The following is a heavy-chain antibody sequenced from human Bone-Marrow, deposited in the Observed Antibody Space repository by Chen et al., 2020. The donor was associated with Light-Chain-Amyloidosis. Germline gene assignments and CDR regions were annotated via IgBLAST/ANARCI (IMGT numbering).Heavy chain of an antibody. J-gene: IGHJ3*02. Sequence: QVQLQQWGAGLLKPSETLSLTCAVYGGSFSGYYWSWIRQPPGKGLEWIGEINHSGSTNYNPSLKSRVTISVDTSKNQFSLKLSAVTAADTAVYYCARRGGWNIVVVPAAPREAFDIWGQGTMVTVSS. D-gene: IGHD2-2*01. CDR2: INHSGST. CDR1: GGSFSGYY. CDR3: ARRGGWNIVVVPAAPREAFDI. V-gene: IGHV4-34*01.